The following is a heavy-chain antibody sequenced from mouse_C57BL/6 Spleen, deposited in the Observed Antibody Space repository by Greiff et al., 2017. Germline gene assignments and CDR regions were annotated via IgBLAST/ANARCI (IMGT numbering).Heavy chain of an antibody. CDR1: GYTFTDYE. V-gene: IGHV1-15*01. CDR3: TRWDTTVVATYYYFDY. Sequence: VQLQQSGAELVRPGASVTLSCKASGYTFTDYEMHWVKQTPVHGLEWIGAIDPETGGTAYNQKFKGKAILTADKSSSTAYMELRSLTSEDSAVYYCTRWDTTVVATYYYFDYWGQGTTLTVSS. CDR2: IDPETGGT. D-gene: IGHD1-1*01. J-gene: IGHJ2*01.